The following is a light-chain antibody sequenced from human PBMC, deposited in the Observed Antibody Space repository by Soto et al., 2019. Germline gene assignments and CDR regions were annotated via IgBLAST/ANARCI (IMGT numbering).Light chain of an antibody. CDR1: QSVSSSY. CDR2: GTS. V-gene: IGKV3-20*01. J-gene: IGKJ1*01. CDR3: QQYGNSRWT. Sequence: EIVLTQSPDTLSLSPGERATLSCRASQSVSSSYLAWYQQTPGQAPRLLIYGTSNRATGIPDRFSGSGSGTDFTLTISRLEPEYFAVYYCQQYGNSRWTFGQGTKVEIK.